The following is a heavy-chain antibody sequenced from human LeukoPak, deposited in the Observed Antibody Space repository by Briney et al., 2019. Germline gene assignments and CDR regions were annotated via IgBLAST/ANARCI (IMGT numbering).Heavy chain of an antibody. J-gene: IGHJ3*02. CDR3: ARGGVVPAADHDAFDI. CDR2: IKQDGSEK. Sequence: GGSLRLSCAASGFTFSSYWMSWVRQAPGKGLEWVANIKQDGSEKYYVDSVKCQFTISRDNAKNSLYLQMNSLRAEDTAVYYCARGGVVPAADHDAFDIWGQGTMVTVSS. V-gene: IGHV3-7*01. CDR1: GFTFSSYW. D-gene: IGHD2-2*01.